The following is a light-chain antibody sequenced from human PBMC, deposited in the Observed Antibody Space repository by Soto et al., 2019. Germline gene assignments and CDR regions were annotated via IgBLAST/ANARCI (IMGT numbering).Light chain of an antibody. CDR1: QSVSSY. V-gene: IGKV3-11*01. Sequence: EIVLTQSPATLYLSPGERATLSCRASQSVSSYLAWYQQKPGQAPRLLIYDASNRAPGIPARFSGSGSGTDFTLTISSLEPEDFAVYYCQQRSNWPPWTFGQGTKVEIK. CDR3: QQRSNWPPWT. J-gene: IGKJ1*01. CDR2: DAS.